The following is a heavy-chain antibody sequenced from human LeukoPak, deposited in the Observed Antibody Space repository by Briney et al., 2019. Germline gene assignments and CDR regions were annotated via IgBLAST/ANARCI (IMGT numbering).Heavy chain of an antibody. D-gene: IGHD3-22*01. J-gene: IGHJ4*02. CDR3: ARGKGARYYYDSSGYYY. CDR2: MNPNSGNT. Sequence: ASVKVSCKASGYTFTGYYMHWVRQAPEQGLEWMGWMNPNSGNTGYAQKFQGRVTMTRNTSISTAYMELGSLRSEDTAVYYCARGKGARYYYDSSGYYYWGQGTLVTVSS. CDR1: GYTFTGYY. V-gene: IGHV1-8*02.